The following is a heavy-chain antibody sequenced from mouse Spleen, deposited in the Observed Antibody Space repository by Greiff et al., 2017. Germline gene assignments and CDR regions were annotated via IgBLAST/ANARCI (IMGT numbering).Heavy chain of an antibody. V-gene: IGHV1-81*01. CDR3: ARGEPGFAY. J-gene: IGHJ3*01. Sequence: QVQLQQSGAELARPGASVKLSCKASGYTFTSYGISWVKQRTGQGLEWIGEIYPRSGNTYYNEKFKGKATLTADKSSSTAYMELRSLTSEDSAVYFCARGEPGFAYWGQGTLVTVSA. CDR2: IYPRSGNT. CDR1: GYTFTSYG.